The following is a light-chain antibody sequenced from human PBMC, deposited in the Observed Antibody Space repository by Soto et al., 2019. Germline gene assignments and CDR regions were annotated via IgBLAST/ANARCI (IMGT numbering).Light chain of an antibody. CDR1: SSDVGGYKD. V-gene: IGLV2-14*01. CDR2: EVS. Sequence: QSVLTQPASVSGSPGQSITISCTGTSSDVGGYKDVSWYQQHPGKAPKLMIYEVSTRPSGVSYRFSASKSGNTASLTISGLQAEDEADYYCSSYTSSSTRVVFGGGTKLTVL. J-gene: IGLJ2*01. CDR3: SSYTSSSTRVV.